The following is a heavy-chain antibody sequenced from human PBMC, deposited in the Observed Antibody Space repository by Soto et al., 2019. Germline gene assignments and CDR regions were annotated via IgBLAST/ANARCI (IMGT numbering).Heavy chain of an antibody. J-gene: IGHJ4*02. D-gene: IGHD3-22*01. V-gene: IGHV4-30-4*01. CDR2: VYYSGTT. CDR3: ATYYDSTGPKFDF. Sequence: SETLSRTGTVSGGSISSGDHYWSWIRQPPGKGLEWIGYVYYSGTTYSNPSLKSRITISVDTSKNQFSLRLSSVTAAATALYYCATYYDSTGPKFDFWGQGTLVTVSS. CDR1: GGSISSGDHY.